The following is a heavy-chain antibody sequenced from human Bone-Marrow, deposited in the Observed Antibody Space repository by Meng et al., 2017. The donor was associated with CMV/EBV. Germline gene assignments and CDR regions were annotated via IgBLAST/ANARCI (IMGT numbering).Heavy chain of an antibody. V-gene: IGHV3-48*03. J-gene: IGHJ3*01. CDR2: ISSSGNTM. D-gene: IGHD2-2*01. CDR3: ARSRQYQLPWDAFDL. Sequence: GESLKISCATSGFIFSSYEMNWVRQAPGKGLEWVSHISSSGNTMFYADSVKGRFTISRDNTKHSLYLQMNSLRAEDTALYCCARSRQYQLPWDAFDLWGQGTMVTVSS. CDR1: GFIFSSYE.